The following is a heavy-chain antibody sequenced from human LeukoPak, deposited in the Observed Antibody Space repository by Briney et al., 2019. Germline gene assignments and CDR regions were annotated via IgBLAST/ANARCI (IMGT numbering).Heavy chain of an antibody. CDR3: ARDDIPVI. CDR1: GFSVSDYY. Sequence: GGSLRLSCAASGFSVSDYYMNWVRQAPGKGLEWVSFIYSDGRTYYADPVKGRFTISRDNSRNTLYLQMNSLRVEDTAVYYCARDDIPVIWGQGTLVTVSS. CDR2: IYSDGRT. J-gene: IGHJ4*02. V-gene: IGHV3-53*01. D-gene: IGHD2-15*01.